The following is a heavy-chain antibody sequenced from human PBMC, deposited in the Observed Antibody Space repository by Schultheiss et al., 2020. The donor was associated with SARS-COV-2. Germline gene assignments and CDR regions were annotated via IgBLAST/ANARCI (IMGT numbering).Heavy chain of an antibody. J-gene: IGHJ5*02. CDR3: ARGPPMVQGVIWWFDP. CDR1: GYTFTGYY. D-gene: IGHD3-10*01. V-gene: IGHV1-2*02. CDR2: INPNSGGT. Sequence: ASVKVSCKASGYTFTGYYMHWVRQAPGQGLEWMGWINPNSGGTNYAQKFQGRVTMTRDTSISTAYMELSRLRSDDTAVYYCARGPPMVQGVIWWFDPWGQGTLVTVSS.